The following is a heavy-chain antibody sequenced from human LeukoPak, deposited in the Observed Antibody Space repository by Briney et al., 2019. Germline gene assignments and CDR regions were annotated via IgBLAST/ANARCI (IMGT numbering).Heavy chain of an antibody. CDR3: AKDIRYFDWSIDY. Sequence: PGRSLRLSCAASGFTFSSYAMHWVRQALGKGLEWVAVISYDGSNKYYADSVKGRFTISRGNSKNTLYLQMNSLRAEDTAVYYCAKDIRYFDWSIDYWGQGTLVTVSS. J-gene: IGHJ4*02. D-gene: IGHD3-9*01. V-gene: IGHV3-30-3*01. CDR2: ISYDGSNK. CDR1: GFTFSSYA.